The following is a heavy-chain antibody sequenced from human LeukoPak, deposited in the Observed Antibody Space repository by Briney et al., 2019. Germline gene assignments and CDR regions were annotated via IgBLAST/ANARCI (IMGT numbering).Heavy chain of an antibody. V-gene: IGHV4-4*02. CDR1: GGSISSSNW. D-gene: IGHD3-10*01. J-gene: IGHJ4*02. CDR3: ATRDSGNFDY. Sequence: SETLSLTCAVSGGSISSSNWWSWVRQPPGKGLEWIGEIYHSGSTNYNPSLKRRVTISVDKSKNQFSLKLSSVTAADTAVYYCATRDSGNFDYWGQGTLVTVSS. CDR2: IYHSGST.